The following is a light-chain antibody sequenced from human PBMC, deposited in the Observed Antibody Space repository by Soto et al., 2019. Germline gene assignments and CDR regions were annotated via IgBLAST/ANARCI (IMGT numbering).Light chain of an antibody. CDR1: QSVFYSSNNKNY. CDR3: QQYYMTPFT. J-gene: IGKJ3*01. V-gene: IGKV4-1*01. CDR2: WAS. Sequence: DIVMTQSPDSLAVSLGERATINCKSSQSVFYSSNNKNYLAWFQQKPGQPPKLLIYWASTRESGVPDRFTGSGSGTDFTLTINSLQAEDVAVYYCQQYYMTPFTFGPGTKVYVK.